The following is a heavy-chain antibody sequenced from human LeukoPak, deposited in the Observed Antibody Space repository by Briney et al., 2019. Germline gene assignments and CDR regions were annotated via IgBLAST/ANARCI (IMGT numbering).Heavy chain of an antibody. V-gene: IGHV3-48*04. D-gene: IGHD6-19*01. J-gene: IGHJ4*02. Sequence: GGSLTLSCAASGFTFSSYSMNWLRQAPGKGLEWVSYISSSGSTIYYADSVKGRFTISRDNAKNSLYLQMNSLRAEDTAVYYCARDYSSGWYYFDYWGQGTLVTVSS. CDR2: ISSSGSTI. CDR3: ARDYSSGWYYFDY. CDR1: GFTFSSYS.